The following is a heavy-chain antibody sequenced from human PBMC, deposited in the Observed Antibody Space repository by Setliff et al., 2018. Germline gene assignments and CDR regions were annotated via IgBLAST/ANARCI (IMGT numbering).Heavy chain of an antibody. CDR3: ARGKGNGSGGYFGYDPFDV. J-gene: IGHJ3*01. CDR1: GFMFNSYG. CDR2: LRLDGKTQ. Sequence: QPGGSLRLSCTASGFMFNSYGMHWVRQAPGKGLEWVAYLRLDGKTQHYADFVKGRFIISRDNFNNTLYLQMKGLGADDTAHYYCARGKGNGSGGYFGYDPFDVWGRGTLVTVSS. D-gene: IGHD3-22*01. V-gene: IGHV3-30*02.